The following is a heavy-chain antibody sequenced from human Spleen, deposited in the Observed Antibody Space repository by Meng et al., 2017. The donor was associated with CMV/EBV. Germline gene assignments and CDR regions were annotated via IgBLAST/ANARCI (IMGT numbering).Heavy chain of an antibody. D-gene: IGHD3-3*01. CDR3: AREWLLYPLFDY. V-gene: IGHV3-9*01. CDR2: ISWNSGNV. CDR1: GFSFDDYA. J-gene: IGHJ4*02. Sequence: GGSLRLSCAASGFSFDDYAMHWVRQAPGKGLEWVSGISWNSGNVDYADSVKGRFTISRDNAKNSLYLQMNSLRAEDAALYYCAREWLLYPLFDYWGQGTLVTVS.